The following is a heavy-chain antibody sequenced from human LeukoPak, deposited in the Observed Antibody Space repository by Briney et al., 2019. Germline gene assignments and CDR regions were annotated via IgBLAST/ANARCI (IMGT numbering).Heavy chain of an antibody. CDR2: IIPIFGTA. D-gene: IGHD6-13*01. Sequence: PRASVKVSCKASGGTFSSYAISWVRQAPGQGLEWMGRIIPIFGTANYAQKFQGRVTITADKPTSTAYMELSSLRSEDTAVYYCARGGEGGYSSSWYHGYWGQGTLVTVSS. CDR3: ARGGEGGYSSSWYHGY. CDR1: GGTFSSYA. J-gene: IGHJ4*02. V-gene: IGHV1-69*06.